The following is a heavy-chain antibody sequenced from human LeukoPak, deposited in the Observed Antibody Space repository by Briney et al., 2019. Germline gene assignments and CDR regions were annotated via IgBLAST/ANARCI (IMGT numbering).Heavy chain of an antibody. V-gene: IGHV3-23*01. J-gene: IGHJ4*02. CDR1: GFTFSSYA. Sequence: GGSLRLSCAASGFTFSSYAMSWVRQAPGKGLEWVSAICGSGGSTYYADSVKGRFTISRDNSKNTLYLQMNSLRAEDTAVYYCAKDTFWDMIVVVIWVGGFDYWGQGTLVTVSS. D-gene: IGHD3-22*01. CDR2: ICGSGGST. CDR3: AKDTFWDMIVVVIWVGGFDY.